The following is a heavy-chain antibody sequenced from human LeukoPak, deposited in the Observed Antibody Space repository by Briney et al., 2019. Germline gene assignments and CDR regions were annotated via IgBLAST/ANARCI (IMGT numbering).Heavy chain of an antibody. CDR2: IYPGDSDT. V-gene: IGHV5-51*01. CDR3: ARRYCSGGSCNFDY. Sequence: GESLKISCKGSGYSFTNYWIGWVRQMPGKGLEWMGSIYPGDSDTRYSPSFQGQVTISADKSISTAYLQWSSPKASDTAMFYCARRYCSGGSCNFDYWGQGTLVTVSS. J-gene: IGHJ4*02. CDR1: GYSFTNYW. D-gene: IGHD2-15*01.